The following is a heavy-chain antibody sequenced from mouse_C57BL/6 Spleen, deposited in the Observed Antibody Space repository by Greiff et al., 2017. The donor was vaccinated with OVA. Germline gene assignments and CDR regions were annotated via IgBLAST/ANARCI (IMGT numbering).Heavy chain of an antibody. CDR3: AAVVATRYFDV. CDR1: FYTFTGYW. J-gene: IGHJ1*03. V-gene: IGHV1-9*01. Sequence: VKLQESGAELMKPGASVKLSSNSTFYTFTGYWIEWVKQRPGHGLEWIGEILPGSGSTNYNEKFKGKATFTADTSSNTAYMQLSSLTTEDSAIYYCAAVVATRYFDVWGTGTTVTVSS. D-gene: IGHD1-1*01. CDR2: ILPGSGST.